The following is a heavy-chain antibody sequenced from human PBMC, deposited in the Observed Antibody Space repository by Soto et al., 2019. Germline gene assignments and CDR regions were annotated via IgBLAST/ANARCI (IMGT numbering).Heavy chain of an antibody. CDR2: ISSSSSYI. Sequence: EVQLVESGGGLVKPGGSLRLSCAASGFTFSSYSMNWVRQAPGKGLEWVSSISSSSSYIYYADSVKGRFTISRDNAKNSLYRQMKSLRAEDTAVYYCARGGLTGTTPIDYGGQGTRVTVSS. J-gene: IGHJ4*02. CDR1: GFTFSSYS. V-gene: IGHV3-21*01. CDR3: ARGGLTGTTPIDY. D-gene: IGHD1-7*01.